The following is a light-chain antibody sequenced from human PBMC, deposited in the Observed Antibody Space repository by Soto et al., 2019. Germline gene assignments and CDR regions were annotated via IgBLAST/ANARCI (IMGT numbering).Light chain of an antibody. V-gene: IGKV3-20*01. J-gene: IGKJ1*01. CDR2: GAS. CDR3: QQFGSSPLT. CDR1: QSVSSSY. Sequence: EIVLTQSPGTLSLSPEERATLSCRASQSVSSSYLAWYQQKPGQAPRLLIYGASSRATGIPDMFSSSGSGTDFTLTSSRLEPEDFADYYCQQFGSSPLTFGQGTKVEIK.